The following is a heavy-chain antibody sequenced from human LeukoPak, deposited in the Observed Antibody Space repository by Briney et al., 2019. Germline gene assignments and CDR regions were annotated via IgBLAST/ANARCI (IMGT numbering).Heavy chain of an antibody. Sequence: PGGSLRLSCAASGFNFDDYGMNWVRQAPGKGLEWVSGINWNGGNTAYADSVKGRFTISRDNSKNTVYLQMNSLRTEDTAVYYCARSLTMVRAYDYWGQGTLVTVSS. CDR3: ARSLTMVRAYDY. V-gene: IGHV3-20*04. J-gene: IGHJ4*02. CDR2: INWNGGNT. CDR1: GFNFDDYG. D-gene: IGHD3-10*01.